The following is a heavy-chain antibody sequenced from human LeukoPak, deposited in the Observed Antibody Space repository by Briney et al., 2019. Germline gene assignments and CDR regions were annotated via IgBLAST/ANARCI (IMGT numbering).Heavy chain of an antibody. J-gene: IGHJ4*02. V-gene: IGHV3-30*18. Sequence: GGSLRLSCAASGFTFSTYGMHWVRQAPGKGLEWVAVISYDGSNKYYAESVKGRFIISRDNSKNTMYLQMNSLRAEDTAVYYCAKGLASYGSGSLFDYWGQGTLVTVSS. CDR2: ISYDGSNK. CDR1: GFTFSTYG. D-gene: IGHD3-10*01. CDR3: AKGLASYGSGSLFDY.